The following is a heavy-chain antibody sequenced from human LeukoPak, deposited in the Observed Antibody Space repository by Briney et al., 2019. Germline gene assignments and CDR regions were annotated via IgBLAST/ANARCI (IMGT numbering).Heavy chain of an antibody. D-gene: IGHD3-10*01. J-gene: IGHJ3*02. Sequence: PGGSLRLSCAASGFTVSSIYMSWVRQAPGKGLEWVSYISSSSSTIYYADSVKGRFTISRDNAKNSLYLQMNSLRAEDTAVYYCARALRITMVRGVIPSDAFDMWGQGTMVTVSS. CDR3: ARALRITMVRGVIPSDAFDM. CDR2: ISSSSSTI. CDR1: GFTVSSIY. V-gene: IGHV3-48*01.